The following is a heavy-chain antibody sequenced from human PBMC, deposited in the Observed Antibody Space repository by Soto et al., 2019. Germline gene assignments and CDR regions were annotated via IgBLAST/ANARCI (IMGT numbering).Heavy chain of an antibody. J-gene: IGHJ6*02. CDR1: GYTLTELS. V-gene: IGHV1-24*01. D-gene: IGHD2-15*01. CDR3: ARGGYCSGGSCYYYYYGMDV. Sequence: ASVKVSCKVSGYTLTELSMHWVRQAPGKGLEWMGGFDPEDAEIIYAQKFQGRVTMTEDTSTDTAYMELSSLRSEDTAVYYCARGGYCSGGSCYYYYYGMDVWGQGTTVTVSS. CDR2: FDPEDAEI.